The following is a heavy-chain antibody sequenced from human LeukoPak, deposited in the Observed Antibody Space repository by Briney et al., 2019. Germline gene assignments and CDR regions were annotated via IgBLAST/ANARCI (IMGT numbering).Heavy chain of an antibody. CDR3: VREIYGDQPN. D-gene: IGHD4-17*01. Sequence: GGSLRLSCAASGFTFSHYAMHWVRQAPGKGLEWVAIIAYDGNNILRRLREGPIHISRDNSKNTLYLQMNSLRGDDTAVYYCVREIYGDQPNWGQGTLVTVSS. CDR2: IAYDGNN. J-gene: IGHJ4*02. CDR1: GFTFSHYA. V-gene: IGHV3-30*04.